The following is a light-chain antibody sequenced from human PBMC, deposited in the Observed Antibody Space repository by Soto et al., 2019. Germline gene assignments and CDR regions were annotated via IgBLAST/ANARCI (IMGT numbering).Light chain of an antibody. CDR2: AAS. V-gene: IGKV3-15*01. CDR1: QSVSTD. Sequence: EIVMTQSPATLSVSRGERATLSCRASQSVSTDLAGYQQQPCQAPRLLIYAASVRATGIPARFSGRWSGTEVTLTISSLQSEDFAVYYCQQYDERPPNLSFGGGTKVEIK. J-gene: IGKJ4*01. CDR3: QQYDERPPNLS.